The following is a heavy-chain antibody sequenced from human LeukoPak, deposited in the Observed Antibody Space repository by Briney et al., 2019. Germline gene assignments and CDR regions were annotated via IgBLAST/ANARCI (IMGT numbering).Heavy chain of an antibody. D-gene: IGHD6-13*01. J-gene: IGHJ4*02. CDR1: DSSITSDFY. Sequence: SETLSLTCTVSDSSITSDFYWGWLRQPPGKGLEWIGSFYNSGKTYYKPSLESRVTISMDTSKKQFSLKVSSVTAADTAVYYCATRGGGRGIAAAGDFDYWGQGILVTVSS. CDR2: FYNSGKT. CDR3: ATRGGGRGIAAAGDFDY. V-gene: IGHV4-38-2*02.